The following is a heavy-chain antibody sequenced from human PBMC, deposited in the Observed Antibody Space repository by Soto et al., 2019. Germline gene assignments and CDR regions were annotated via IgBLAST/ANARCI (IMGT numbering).Heavy chain of an antibody. CDR1: GFTFSSYA. CDR2: ISGSGGST. CDR3: AKDGGTTYYYYYYGMDV. V-gene: IGHV3-23*01. D-gene: IGHD1-7*01. Sequence: GGSLRLSCAASGFTFSSYAMSWVRQAPGKGLEWVSAISGSGGSTYYADSVKGRFTISRDNSKNTLYLQMNSLRAEDTAVYYCAKDGGTTYYYYYYGMDVWGQGTTVTVSS. J-gene: IGHJ6*02.